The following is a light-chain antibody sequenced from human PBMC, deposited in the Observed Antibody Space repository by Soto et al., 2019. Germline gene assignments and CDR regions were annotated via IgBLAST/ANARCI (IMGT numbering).Light chain of an antibody. CDR1: QSIINY. Sequence: IQLTQSPSSLSASVGDRVTITCRASQSIINYLAWYQQKPGKAPKLLIYGASTLHSGVPTRFGGSGSGTDFTLTVSSLQPEDFATYYCQQLFIYPPTFGPGTKVDI. J-gene: IGKJ3*01. CDR3: QQLFIYPPT. V-gene: IGKV1-9*01. CDR2: GAS.